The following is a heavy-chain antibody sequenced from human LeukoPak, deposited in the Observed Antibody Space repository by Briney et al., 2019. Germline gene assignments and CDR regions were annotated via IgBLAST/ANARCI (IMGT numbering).Heavy chain of an antibody. J-gene: IGHJ6*02. CDR2: INAGNGNT. CDR3: AYGSGSYYRPGGYYYYGMDV. D-gene: IGHD3-10*01. V-gene: IGHV1-3*01. CDR1: GYTFTSYA. Sequence: ASVTVSCKASGYTFTSYAMHWVRQAPGQRLEWMGWINAGNGNTKYSQKFQGRVTITRDTSASTAYMELSSLRSEDTAVYYCAYGSGSYYRPGGYYYYGMDVWGQGTTVTVSS.